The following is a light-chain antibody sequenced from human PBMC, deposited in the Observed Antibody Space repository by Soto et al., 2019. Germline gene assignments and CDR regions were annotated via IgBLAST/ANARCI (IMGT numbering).Light chain of an antibody. CDR2: DVS. CDR3: SSYTSVNNPPVV. CDR1: SSNIGGSNS. Sequence: QSVLTQPASVSGSPGQSITISCTGTSSNIGGSNSVSWYQQHPGKAPKLLIYDVSNWPSGVSNRFSGSKSGNTASLTISGLQAEDEADYYCSSYTSVNNPPVVFSGGTQLTVL. J-gene: IGLJ2*01. V-gene: IGLV2-14*01.